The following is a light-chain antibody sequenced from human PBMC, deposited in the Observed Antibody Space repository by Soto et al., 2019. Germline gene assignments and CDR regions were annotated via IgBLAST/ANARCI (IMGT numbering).Light chain of an antibody. CDR3: QQYYNWPYT. CDR2: GAS. CDR1: QSISDT. Sequence: EIVMTQSPATLSVSPGGRATLSCRASQSISDTLAWYQQKPGQAPRLLIHGASTRATSFPARFSGSGSGTEFTLTISSLQSEDFAVYYCQQYYNWPYTFGQGTKLEIK. J-gene: IGKJ2*01. V-gene: IGKV3-15*01.